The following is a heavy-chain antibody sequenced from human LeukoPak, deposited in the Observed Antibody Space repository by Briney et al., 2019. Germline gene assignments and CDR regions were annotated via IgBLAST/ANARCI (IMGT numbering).Heavy chain of an antibody. V-gene: IGHV1-2*02. CDR3: ARQPGDYNY. CDR1: GYTFTDFY. J-gene: IGHJ4*02. CDR2: VNPSSGGT. Sequence: ASVKVSCKASGYTFTDFYMHWVRQAPGQGLEWMGWVNPSSGGTNYAQKFQGRVTMTRDASISTAYMELSGLRSDDTAVYYCARQPGDYNYWGQGTLVTVSS. D-gene: IGHD3-10*01.